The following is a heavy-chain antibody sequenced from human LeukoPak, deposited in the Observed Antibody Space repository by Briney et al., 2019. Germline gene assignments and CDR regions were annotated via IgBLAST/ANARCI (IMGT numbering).Heavy chain of an antibody. CDR1: GFTFSSYA. CDR2: ISYDGSNK. CDR3: ARTSQRYFDWLLAGAFDI. Sequence: AGGSLRLSCAASGFTFSSYAMHWVRQAPGKGLEWVAVISYDGSNKYYADSVKGRFTISRDNSKNTLYLQMNSLRAEDTAVYYCARTSQRYFDWLLAGAFDIWGQGTMVTVSS. J-gene: IGHJ3*02. V-gene: IGHV3-30-3*01. D-gene: IGHD3-9*01.